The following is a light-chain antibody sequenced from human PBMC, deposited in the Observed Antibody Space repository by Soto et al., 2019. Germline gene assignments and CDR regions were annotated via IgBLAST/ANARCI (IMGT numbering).Light chain of an antibody. Sequence: EIVMTQSPATLSVSPGERATLSCRASQSVSSNLAWYQQKPGQAPTLVIYGASARATGIPARFSGSGSGTEFTLTISSLQSEDFAVYYCQHRTNWPAAVTFGGGTKVDIK. CDR2: GAS. CDR3: QHRTNWPAAVT. CDR1: QSVSSN. J-gene: IGKJ4*02. V-gene: IGKV3-15*01.